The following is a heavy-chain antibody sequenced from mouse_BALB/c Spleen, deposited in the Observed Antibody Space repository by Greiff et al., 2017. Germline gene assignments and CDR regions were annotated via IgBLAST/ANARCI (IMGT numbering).Heavy chain of an antibody. J-gene: IGHJ3*01. V-gene: IGHV1-39*01. Sequence: VQLQQTGPELVKPGASVKISCKASGYSFTDYIMFWVKQSHGKSLEWIGNINPYYGCTSFNLKFKGKATLTVDKSSSTAYMQLTSLASEDAAVYYCAREGDYYGRSSEGTAWFAYWGQGTLVTVSA. CDR2: INPYYGCT. D-gene: IGHD1-1*01. CDR3: AREGDYYGRSSEGTAWFAY. CDR1: GYSFTDYI.